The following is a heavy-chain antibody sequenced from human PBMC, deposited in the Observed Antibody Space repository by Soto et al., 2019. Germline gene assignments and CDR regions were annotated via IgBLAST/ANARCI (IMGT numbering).Heavy chain of an antibody. Sequence: ASVKVSCKPSCYTFNTDGINWVRQAPGQGLEWMGWINTDSGNPSYAQKFQGRFSMPRDTSSGTAYLELMSLTSDDTAVYYCKRKKCIGVRYLFEYCGQGALVTVSS. V-gene: IGHV1-18*01. J-gene: IGHJ4*02. CDR2: INTDSGNP. CDR3: KRKKCIGVRYLFEY. D-gene: IGHD3-3*01. CDR1: CYTFNTDG.